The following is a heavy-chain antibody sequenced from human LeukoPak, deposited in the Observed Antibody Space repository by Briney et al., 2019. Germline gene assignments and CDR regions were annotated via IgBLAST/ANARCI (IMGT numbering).Heavy chain of an antibody. D-gene: IGHD6-13*01. J-gene: IGHJ2*01. CDR1: RFTFSSYA. V-gene: IGHV3-30-3*01. Sequence: GGSLRLSCAASRFTFSSYAMHWVRQAPGKGLEWVAVISYDGSNKYYADSVKGRFTISRDNSKNTLYLQMNSLRAEDTAVYYCARTPTKSSWYFPTGGKYWYFDPWGRGTLVTVSS. CDR3: ARTPTKSSWYFPTGGKYWYFDP. CDR2: ISYDGSNK.